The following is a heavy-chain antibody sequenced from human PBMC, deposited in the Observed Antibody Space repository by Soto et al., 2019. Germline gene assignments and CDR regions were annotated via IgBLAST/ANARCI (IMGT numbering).Heavy chain of an antibody. CDR1: GGSISSSSYY. V-gene: IGHV4-39*07. J-gene: IGHJ4*02. D-gene: IGHD2-15*01. CDR3: ARVLPRYCSGGSCYSAFYHFDY. Sequence: WETLSLTCTVSGGSISSSSYYWGWIRQPPGKGLEWIGSIYYSGSTYYNPSLKSRVTISVDTSKNQFSLKLSSVTAADTAVYYCARVLPRYCSGGSCYSAFYHFDYWGQGTLVTVSS. CDR2: IYYSGST.